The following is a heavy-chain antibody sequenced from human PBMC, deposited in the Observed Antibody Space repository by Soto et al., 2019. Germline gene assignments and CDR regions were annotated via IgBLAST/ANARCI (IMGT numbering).Heavy chain of an antibody. CDR3: AREIATVDYYYGMDV. CDR1: GGTFSSYT. CDR2: IIPILGIA. J-gene: IGHJ6*02. Sequence: QVQLVQSGAEVKKPGSSVKVSCKASGGTFSSYTISWVRQAPGQGLEWMGRIIPILGIANYAQKFQGRVTITADKSTSTAYMELSSLRSEDTAVYYCAREIATVDYYYGMDVWGQGTTVTVSS. V-gene: IGHV1-69*08. D-gene: IGHD4-4*01.